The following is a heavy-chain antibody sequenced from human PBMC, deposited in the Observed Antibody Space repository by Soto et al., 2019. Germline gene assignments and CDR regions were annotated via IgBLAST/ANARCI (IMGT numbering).Heavy chain of an antibody. CDR2: IIPVLGVT. V-gene: IGHV1-69*02. CDR3: ARRRYCGADWYSKYYYGMDV. CDR1: GSTFSSYT. D-gene: IGHD2-21*02. J-gene: IGHJ6*02. Sequence: QVHLVQSGAEVKKPGSSVKVSCQASGSTFSSYTVSWVRQAPGQVLEWMGSIIPVLGVTNYAPKFKGRVTITADKSKTTAYMELSSLRSGDTAVYYCARRRYCGADWYSKYYYGMDVWGQGTTVTVSS.